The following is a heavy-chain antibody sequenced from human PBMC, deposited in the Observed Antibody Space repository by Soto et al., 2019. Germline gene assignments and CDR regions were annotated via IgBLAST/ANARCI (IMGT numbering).Heavy chain of an antibody. CDR1: GYRFTNYW. Sequence: GESLKISCKGSGYRFTNYWIGWVRQMPGKGLEWMGIIYPDDSDTRYSPSFQGQVTISADKSISTAYLQWSSLKASDTAMHYCARVSSYALTASPSDYWGQGTLVTVSS. CDR2: IYPDDSDT. V-gene: IGHV5-51*01. J-gene: IGHJ4*02. D-gene: IGHD2-21*02. CDR3: ARVSSYALTASPSDY.